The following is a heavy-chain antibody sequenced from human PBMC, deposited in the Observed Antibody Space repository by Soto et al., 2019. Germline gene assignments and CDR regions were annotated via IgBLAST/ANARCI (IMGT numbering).Heavy chain of an antibody. V-gene: IGHV3-23*01. Sequence: GGSLRLSCAASGFTFSSYAMSWVRQAPGKGLEWVSAISGSGGSTYYADSVKGRFTISRDNSKNTLYLQMNSLRAEDMAVYYCAKAQDQYYDILTGYYPYWYYMDVWGKGTTVTVSS. J-gene: IGHJ6*03. CDR2: ISGSGGST. CDR1: GFTFSSYA. CDR3: AKAQDQYYDILTGYYPYWYYMDV. D-gene: IGHD3-9*01.